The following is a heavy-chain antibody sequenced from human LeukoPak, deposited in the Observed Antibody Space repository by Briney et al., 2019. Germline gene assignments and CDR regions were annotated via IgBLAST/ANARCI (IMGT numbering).Heavy chain of an antibody. V-gene: IGHV3-15*01. CDR3: TTDALTGEDY. D-gene: IGHD7-27*01. J-gene: IGHJ4*02. Sequence: GGSLRLSCAASGFTFSNAWMSWVRQAPGKGLEWVGGIKSKTDGGTTDYAAPVKGRFTISRDDSKNTLYLQMNSLKTEDTAVYYCTTDALTGEDYWGQGTLVTVSS. CDR1: GFTFSNAW. CDR2: IKSKTDGGTT.